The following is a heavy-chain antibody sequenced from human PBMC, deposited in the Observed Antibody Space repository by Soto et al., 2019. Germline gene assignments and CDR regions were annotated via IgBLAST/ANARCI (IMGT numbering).Heavy chain of an antibody. CDR1: GYTFTSYG. J-gene: IGHJ5*02. CDR2: ISAYNGNT. Sequence: ASVKVSCKASGYTFTSYGISWVRQAPGQGLEWMGWISAYNGNTNYAQKLQGRVTMTTDTSTSTAYMELRSLRSDDTAVYYCARDGRIAAAVQRGWFDPWGQRTLVTVSS. CDR3: ARDGRIAAAVQRGWFDP. D-gene: IGHD6-13*01. V-gene: IGHV1-18*01.